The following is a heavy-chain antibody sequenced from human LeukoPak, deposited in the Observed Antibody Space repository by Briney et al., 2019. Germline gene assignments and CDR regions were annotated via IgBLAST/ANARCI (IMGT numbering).Heavy chain of an antibody. CDR1: GGSISSYY. CDR2: IYYSGST. Sequence: LETLSLTCTVSGGSISSYYWSWIRQPPGKGLEWIGYIYYSGSTNYNPSLKSRVTISVDTSKNQFSLKLYSVTAADTAVYYCARIGHEDYYFDYWGQGTLVTVPS. CDR3: ARIGHEDYYFDY. V-gene: IGHV4-59*01. J-gene: IGHJ4*02.